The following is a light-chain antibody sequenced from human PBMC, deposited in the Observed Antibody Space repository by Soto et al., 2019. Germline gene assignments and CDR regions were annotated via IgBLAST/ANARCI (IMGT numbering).Light chain of an antibody. CDR1: ASTIGRNY. Sequence: SVLTQSPSASGTPGQRVTISCSGSASTIGRNYVYWYQQLPGTAPKLLIYRNSQQPSGVPDRFSGSKSGTSASLAISGLRSEDEADYYCAAWDDNLSGLYVFGAGTKVTVL. CDR2: RNS. CDR3: AAWDDNLSGLYV. J-gene: IGLJ1*01. V-gene: IGLV1-47*01.